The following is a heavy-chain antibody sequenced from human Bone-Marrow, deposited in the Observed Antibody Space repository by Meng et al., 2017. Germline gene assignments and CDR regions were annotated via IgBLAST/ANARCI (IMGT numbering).Heavy chain of an antibody. J-gene: IGHJ4*02. Sequence: QLRLQVPGPGLGTPSATLSRTCTVVGGCIGRSSYYWGWVRQPPGKGLEWIGSIYYSGSTYYNPSLKSRVTISVDTYKNQFSLKLSSVTAADTAVYYCARDTGYSSGWYIWHYWGQGTLVTVSS. V-gene: IGHV4-39*07. CDR2: IYYSGST. CDR3: ARDTGYSSGWYIWHY. CDR1: GGCIGRSSYY. D-gene: IGHD6-19*01.